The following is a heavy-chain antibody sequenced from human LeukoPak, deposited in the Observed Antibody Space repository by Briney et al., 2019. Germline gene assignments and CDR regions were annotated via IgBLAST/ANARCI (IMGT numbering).Heavy chain of an antibody. J-gene: IGHJ5*02. Sequence: GGSLRLSCAASGFTFSSYGMHWVRQAPGKGLEWVAVISYDGSNKYYADSVKGRFTISRDNSENTLYLQMNGLTAEDTAMYYCARDSYQDYYGRFDPWGQGTLVIVSS. D-gene: IGHD3-10*01. V-gene: IGHV3-30*03. CDR3: ARDSYQDYYGRFDP. CDR2: ISYDGSNK. CDR1: GFTFSSYG.